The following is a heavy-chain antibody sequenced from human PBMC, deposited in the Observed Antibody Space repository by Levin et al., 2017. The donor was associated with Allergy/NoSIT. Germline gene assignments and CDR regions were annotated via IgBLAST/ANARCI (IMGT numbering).Heavy chain of an antibody. CDR2: ISAGGGNT. J-gene: IGHJ4*02. CDR3: AKAGSSWYIEIDH. CDR1: GFTFSTYA. D-gene: IGHD6-13*01. V-gene: IGHV3-23*01. Sequence: ETLSLTCAASGFTFSTYAMSWVRQAPGKGLEWVSVISAGGGNTNSAESVKGRFTISRDNSKDTLYLQMNSLTAEDTAVYYCAKAGSSWYIEIDHWGQGTLVTVSS.